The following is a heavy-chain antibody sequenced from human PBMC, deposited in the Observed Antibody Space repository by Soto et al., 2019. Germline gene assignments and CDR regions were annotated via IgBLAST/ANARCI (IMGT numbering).Heavy chain of an antibody. D-gene: IGHD6-13*01. J-gene: IGHJ4*02. CDR2: IYHSGST. CDR1: GGSISSDGDS. Sequence: QLQLQESGSGLVKLSQTLSLTCAVSGGSISSDGDSWSWIRQPPGKGQEWIGYIYHSGSTYYNPSLKSRVTISVDRSKNQFSLKLSSVTAADTAVYYCASSHAGAHITAAVHWGQGTLVTVSS. V-gene: IGHV4-30-2*01. CDR3: ASSHAGAHITAAVH.